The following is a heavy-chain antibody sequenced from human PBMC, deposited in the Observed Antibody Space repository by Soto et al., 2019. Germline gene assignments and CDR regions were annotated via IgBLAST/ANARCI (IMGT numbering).Heavy chain of an antibody. CDR2: ISWNSGSI. CDR3: AKDYGSYSYDSSGYLDAFDI. CDR1: GFTFDDYA. Sequence: PRLSCAASGFTFDDYAMHWVRQAPGKGLEWVSGISWNSGSIGYADSVKGRFTISRDNAKNSLYLQMNSLRAEDTALYYCAKDYGSYSYDSSGYLDAFDIWGQGTMVTVSS. D-gene: IGHD3-22*01. J-gene: IGHJ3*02. V-gene: IGHV3-9*01.